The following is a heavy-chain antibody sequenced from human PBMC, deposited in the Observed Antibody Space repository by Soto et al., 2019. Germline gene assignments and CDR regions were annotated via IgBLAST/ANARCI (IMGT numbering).Heavy chain of an antibody. V-gene: IGHV3-33*01. Sequence: QMQLVESGGGVFHPGTSLRLSCAASGFTFSNYAWHWVGQAQGRGLEWVTIIWYDGSDKNYGDSVKGRFTISRDNSKNTLYLQMNSLRVEDTAVYYCARDSGGDYHNYYMDVWGKGTTVTVSS. CDR2: IWYDGSDK. CDR1: GFTFSNYA. J-gene: IGHJ6*03. D-gene: IGHD4-17*01. CDR3: ARDSGGDYHNYYMDV.